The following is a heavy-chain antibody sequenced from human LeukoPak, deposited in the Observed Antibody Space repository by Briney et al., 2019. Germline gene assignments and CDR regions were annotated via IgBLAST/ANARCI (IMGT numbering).Heavy chain of an antibody. V-gene: IGHV3-23*01. D-gene: IGHD3-16*01. CDR3: AKSGEPGMMMTLPHQPTNY. CDR2: ISGSGGST. Sequence: GGSLRLSCAASGFTFSNYAMSWVRQAPGKGLEWVSGISGSGGSTYYADSVKGRFTISRDNSKNTLYLQMNSLRAEDTAIYYCAKSGEPGMMMTLPHQPTNYWGQGTLVTVSS. J-gene: IGHJ4*02. CDR1: GFTFSNYA.